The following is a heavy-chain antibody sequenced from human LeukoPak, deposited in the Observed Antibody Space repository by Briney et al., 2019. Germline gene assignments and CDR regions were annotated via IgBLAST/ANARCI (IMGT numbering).Heavy chain of an antibody. CDR1: GFTVSSNY. CDR2: IYDGGKT. J-gene: IGHJ4*02. D-gene: IGHD4-17*01. CDR3: TRLYYGAIDY. V-gene: IGHV3-53*01. Sequence: GGSLRLSCAASGFTVSSNYMSWVRQARGKGLEWVSIIYDGGKTYYADSVKGRLTISRDNSKNTLYLQMNSLRAEDTAVYYCTRLYYGAIDYWGQGTLVTVSS.